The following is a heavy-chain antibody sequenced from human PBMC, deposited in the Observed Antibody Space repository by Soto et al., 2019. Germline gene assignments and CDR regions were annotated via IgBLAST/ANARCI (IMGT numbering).Heavy chain of an antibody. V-gene: IGHV4-39*01. CDR3: ARLSYCSARACIFDS. D-gene: IGHD6-19*01. J-gene: IGHJ4*02. CDR2: VYYSGTA. CDR1: GGSISSSSYY. Sequence: QMHLQESGPGLLKPSETLSLTCTVSGGSISSSSYYWAWVRQPPGKGLEWIGSVYYSGTAYYTESLRSRLTLSVDTSNNQFSLNVNSVTAGDTAVYYCARLSYCSARACIFDSWGQGILDTVSS.